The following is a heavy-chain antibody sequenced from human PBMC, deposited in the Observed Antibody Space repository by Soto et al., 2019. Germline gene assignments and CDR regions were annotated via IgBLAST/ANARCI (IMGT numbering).Heavy chain of an antibody. CDR3: SRGILV. CDR1: GGSINSGGYC. Sequence: QVQLQESGPGLVKPSQTLSLPCTVSGGSINSGGYCWSWIRQHPGKGLVWIGCISYGGSTSYNPSLKSGVTISVDTSKNQFSMKLTSVTAADTAVYYGSRGILVWGQGALITVSS. V-gene: IGHV4-31*03. J-gene: IGHJ4*02. CDR2: ISYGGST. D-gene: IGHD5-18*01.